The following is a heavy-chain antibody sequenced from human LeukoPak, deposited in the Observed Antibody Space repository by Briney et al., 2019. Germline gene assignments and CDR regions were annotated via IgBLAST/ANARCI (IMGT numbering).Heavy chain of an antibody. J-gene: IGHJ4*02. CDR2: ISASGGST. V-gene: IGHV3-23*01. CDR3: ARRQLVRGEFDY. Sequence: GGSLRLSCAASGFTFSSYAMSWVRQAPGKGLEWVSGISASGGSTYYADSVKGRFTISKDNSKNTLYLQMTSLRAEDTAVYYCARRQLVRGEFDYWGQGTLVTVSS. CDR1: GFTFSSYA. D-gene: IGHD6-6*01.